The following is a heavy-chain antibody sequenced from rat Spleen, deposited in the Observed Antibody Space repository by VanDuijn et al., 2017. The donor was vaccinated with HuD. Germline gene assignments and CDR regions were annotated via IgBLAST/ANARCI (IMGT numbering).Heavy chain of an antibody. CDR2: ITSGGSNT. Sequence: EVQLVESGGGLVQPGRSLKLSCAASGFTFSSFEMAWVRQAPKKGLEWVATITSGGSNTYYPDSVKGRFTISRDNAKSTLYLQMDSLRSEDTATYYCAKWSEGLDYWGQGVMVTVSS. D-gene: IGHD1-11*01. J-gene: IGHJ2*01. CDR1: GFTFSSFE. V-gene: IGHV5-25*01. CDR3: AKWSEGLDY.